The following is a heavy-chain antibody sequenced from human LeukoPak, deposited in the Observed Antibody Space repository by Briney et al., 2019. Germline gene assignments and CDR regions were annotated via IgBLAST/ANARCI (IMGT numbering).Heavy chain of an antibody. V-gene: IGHV3-74*01. CDR1: GFTFSNYW. J-gene: IGHJ6*03. Sequence: PGGSLRLSCVASGFTFSNYWMHWVRQVPGKGLVWVSRINLDGSTTTYADSVKGRFTISRDNAKNTLYLQMNSLRAEDTALYYCARGKTVSALRRDYMDVWGKGTTVTVSS. CDR3: ARGKTVSALRRDYMDV. CDR2: INLDGSTT. D-gene: IGHD4-17*01.